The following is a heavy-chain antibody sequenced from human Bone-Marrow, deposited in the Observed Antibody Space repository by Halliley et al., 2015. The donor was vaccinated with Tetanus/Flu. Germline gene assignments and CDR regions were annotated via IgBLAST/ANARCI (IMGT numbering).Heavy chain of an antibody. J-gene: IGHJ4*02. CDR3: ASPTYDGNGFLRGSFDY. CDR2: ITSTGTTI. D-gene: IGHD3-16*01. V-gene: IGHV3-48*03. CDR1: GFSFSTTE. Sequence: SLRLSCAASGFSFSTTEMHWVRQAPGMGLEWVSSITSTGTTIYYADSVKGRFTISRGNAKNSLFLQMNSLRAEDTAVYYCASPTYDGNGFLRGSFDYWGQGTLVTVSS.